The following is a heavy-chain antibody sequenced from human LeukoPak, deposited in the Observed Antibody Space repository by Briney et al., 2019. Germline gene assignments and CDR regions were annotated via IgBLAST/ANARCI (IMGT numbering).Heavy chain of an antibody. Sequence: PSETLSLTCTVSGGSISSYYWSWLRQPPGKGLEWIGYIYYSGSTNYNPSLKSRVTISVDTSKNQFSLKLSSVTAADTAGYYCASMIAAAGMGYFDYWGQGTLVTVSS. CDR2: IYYSGST. D-gene: IGHD6-13*01. J-gene: IGHJ4*02. CDR3: ASMIAAAGMGYFDY. V-gene: IGHV4-59*01. CDR1: GGSISSYY.